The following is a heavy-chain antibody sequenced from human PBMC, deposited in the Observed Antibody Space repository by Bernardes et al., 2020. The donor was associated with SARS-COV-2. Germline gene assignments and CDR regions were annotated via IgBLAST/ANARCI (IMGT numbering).Heavy chain of an antibody. Sequence: ASVKVSCKASGYTFTSYGISWVRQAPGQGLEWMGWIRAYNGNTNYAQNLQGRVTMTTDTSTSTAYMELRSLRSDDTAVYYCARVVEYDILTGQIYYFDYWGQGTLVTVSA. V-gene: IGHV1-18*04. CDR2: IRAYNGNT. J-gene: IGHJ4*02. CDR1: GYTFTSYG. D-gene: IGHD3-9*01. CDR3: ARVVEYDILTGQIYYFDY.